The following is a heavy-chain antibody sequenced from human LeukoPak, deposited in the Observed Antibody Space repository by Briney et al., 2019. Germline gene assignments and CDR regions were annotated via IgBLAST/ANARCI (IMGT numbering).Heavy chain of an antibody. CDR1: GFTFSSYA. Sequence: GGSLRLSCAASGFTFSSYAMSWVRQAPGKGLEWVSAISGSGGSTYYADSVKGRFAISRVNSKNTLYLQMNSLRAEDTAVYYCAKDQAGNGDYVDYWGQGTLVTVSS. V-gene: IGHV3-23*01. D-gene: IGHD4-17*01. CDR3: AKDQAGNGDYVDY. CDR2: ISGSGGST. J-gene: IGHJ4*02.